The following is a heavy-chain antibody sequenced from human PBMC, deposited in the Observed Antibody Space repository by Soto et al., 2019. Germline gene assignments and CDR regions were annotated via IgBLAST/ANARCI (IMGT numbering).Heavy chain of an antibody. CDR2: IGTAGDT. Sequence: PWGSLRLSCAASGFTVGTYDMHWVRRATGKGLEWISAIGTAGDTYYPDSVRGRFTISRENAKNSLYLQMNSLRAEDAAVYYCARLSGFPGTRKRFGGGYYYYYGMDVLGQGTTVTVSS. V-gene: IGHV3-13*01. D-gene: IGHD1-7*01. CDR1: GFTVGTYD. CDR3: ARLSGFPGTRKRFGGGYYYYYGMDV. J-gene: IGHJ6*02.